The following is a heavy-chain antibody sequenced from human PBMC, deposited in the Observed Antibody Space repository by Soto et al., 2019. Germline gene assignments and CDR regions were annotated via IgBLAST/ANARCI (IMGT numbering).Heavy chain of an antibody. J-gene: IGHJ4*02. D-gene: IGHD3-10*01. Sequence: SETLSLTCAVYGGSFSGYYWSWIRQPPGKGLEWIGEINHSGSTNYNPSLKSRVTISVDTSKNQFSLKLSSVTAADTAVYYCARGLAARAYYYGSGSYNYWGQGTLVTVSS. CDR3: ARGLAARAYYYGSGSYNY. CDR1: GGSFSGYY. V-gene: IGHV4-34*01. CDR2: INHSGST.